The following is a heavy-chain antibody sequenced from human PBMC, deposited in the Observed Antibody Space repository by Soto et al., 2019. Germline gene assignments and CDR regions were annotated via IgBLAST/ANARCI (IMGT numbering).Heavy chain of an antibody. CDR3: AHRRWSCSGGSCYPYFDY. Sequence: QITLKESGPTLVKPTQTLTLTCTFSGFSLSTSGVGGGWIRQPPGKALEWLALIYWNDDKRYSPSLKSRLTITKDTSKNPVVLTMTNMDPVDTATYYCAHRRWSCSGGSCYPYFDYWGQGTLVTVSS. CDR2: IYWNDDK. CDR1: GFSLSTSGVG. D-gene: IGHD2-15*01. V-gene: IGHV2-5*01. J-gene: IGHJ4*02.